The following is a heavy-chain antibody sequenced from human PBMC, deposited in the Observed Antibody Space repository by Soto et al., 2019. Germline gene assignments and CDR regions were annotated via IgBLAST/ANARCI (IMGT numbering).Heavy chain of an antibody. V-gene: IGHV3-23*01. CDR2: VSASGGRA. J-gene: IGHJ3*02. CDR1: GFSFSSYA. CDR3: AKDPNGDYVGAFDI. Sequence: GGSLRLSCAASGFSFSSYAMSWVRQSPGAGLEWVSGVSASGGRAYHADSVKGRFTISRDNSRDTLFLQMNSLRAEDTALYYCAKDPNGDYVGAFDIWGRGTMVTVSS. D-gene: IGHD4-17*01.